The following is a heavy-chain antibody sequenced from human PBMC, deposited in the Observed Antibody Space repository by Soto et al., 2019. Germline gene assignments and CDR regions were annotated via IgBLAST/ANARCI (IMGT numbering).Heavy chain of an antibody. V-gene: IGHV1-3*01. J-gene: IGHJ3*02. CDR2: INAGNGNT. D-gene: IGHD2-2*01. CDR3: ARWGSILDIVVVPAAMGGAFDI. Sequence: ASVKVSCKASGYTFTSYAMHWVRQAPGQRLEWMGWINAGNGNTKYSQKFRGRVTITRDTSASTAYMELSSLRSEDTAVYYCARWGSILDIVVVPAAMGGAFDIWGQGAMVTVSS. CDR1: GYTFTSYA.